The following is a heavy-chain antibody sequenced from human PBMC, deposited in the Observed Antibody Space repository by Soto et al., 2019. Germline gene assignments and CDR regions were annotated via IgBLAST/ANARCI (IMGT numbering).Heavy chain of an antibody. Sequence: QITLKESGPALVNPTQTLTLTCTFSGFSLATTGVGVGWIRQPPGKALECLAVIYWDDDKRYNPSLRSRLTITKDISKNQVVLSMTNMDPVDTATYYCAHRRGGHNWYDGDFDYWGQGTLITVSS. CDR1: GFSLATTGVG. J-gene: IGHJ4*02. V-gene: IGHV2-5*02. CDR2: IYWDDDK. D-gene: IGHD1-1*01. CDR3: AHRRGGHNWYDGDFDY.